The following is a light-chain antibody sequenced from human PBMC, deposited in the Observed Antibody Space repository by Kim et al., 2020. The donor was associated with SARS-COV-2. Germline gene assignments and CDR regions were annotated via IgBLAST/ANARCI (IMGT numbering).Light chain of an antibody. CDR3: QQYSSWPLT. CDR1: QSVSSN. CDR2: GAS. J-gene: IGKJ4*01. Sequence: EMVMTQSPATLSVSPGERATLSCRASQSVSSNLAWYQQKPGQAPRLLIYGASSRATGIPARFSGSGSGTEFTLTISSLQSEDFAVYYCQQYSSWPLTFGGGTKVDIK. V-gene: IGKV3-15*01.